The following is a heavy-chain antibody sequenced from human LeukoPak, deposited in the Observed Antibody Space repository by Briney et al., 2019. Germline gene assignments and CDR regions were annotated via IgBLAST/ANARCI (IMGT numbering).Heavy chain of an antibody. D-gene: IGHD5-24*01. CDR2: INPNSGGT. Sequence: GASVKVSCKASGYTFTSYGISWVRQAPGQGLEWMGWINPNSGGTNYAQKFQGRVTMTRDTSISTVYMELSRLRSDDTAVYYCARDGRDGYNLVHYWGQGTLVTVSS. CDR1: GYTFTSYG. J-gene: IGHJ4*02. V-gene: IGHV1-2*02. CDR3: ARDGRDGYNLVHY.